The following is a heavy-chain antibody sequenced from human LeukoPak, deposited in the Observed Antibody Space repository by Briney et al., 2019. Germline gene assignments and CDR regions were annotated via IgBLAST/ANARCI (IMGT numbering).Heavy chain of an antibody. CDR3: CADHTAIDAFDI. CDR2: INPNSGGT. Sequence: ASVKVSCKASGHTFTGYYMHWVRQAPGQGLEWMGWINPNSGGTNYAQKFQGRVTMTRDTSISTAYMELSRLRSDGTAVYYGCADHTAIDAFDIWGQGTMVTVSS. CDR1: GHTFTGYY. D-gene: IGHD1-14*01. J-gene: IGHJ3*02. V-gene: IGHV1-2*02.